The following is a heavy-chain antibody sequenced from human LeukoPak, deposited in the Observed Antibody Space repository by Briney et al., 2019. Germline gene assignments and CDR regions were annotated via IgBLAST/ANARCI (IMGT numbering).Heavy chain of an antibody. CDR3: ACSGHLNERAFVI. Sequence: SVKVSCKASGGTFISYAISWLRQAPGQGLEWMGGSIPIFGTANYAQKFQGRVTITADESTSTAYMELSSLRSEDTAVYYCACSGHLNERAFVIWGQGTMVTVSS. J-gene: IGHJ3*02. D-gene: IGHD2-15*01. CDR2: SIPIFGTA. V-gene: IGHV1-69*13. CDR1: GGTFISYA.